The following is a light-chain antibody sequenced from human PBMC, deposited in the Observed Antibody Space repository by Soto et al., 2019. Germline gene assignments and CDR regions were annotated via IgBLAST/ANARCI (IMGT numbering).Light chain of an antibody. CDR3: SSYTTSSPGV. CDR2: EVS. V-gene: IGLV2-14*01. Sequence: QSVLTQPASVSGSPGQSITISCTGTSSDVGGYNYVSWYQHHPGKAPKLMIYEVSNRPSGVSNRFSGSKSGNTASLTISGLQAEDEADYYCSSYTTSSPGVFGGGTKVTVL. J-gene: IGLJ3*02. CDR1: SSDVGGYNY.